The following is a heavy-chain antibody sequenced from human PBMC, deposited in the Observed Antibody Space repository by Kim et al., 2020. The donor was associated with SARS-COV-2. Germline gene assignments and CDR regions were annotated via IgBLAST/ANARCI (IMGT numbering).Heavy chain of an antibody. CDR3: ARGYSSSWYLSSPYFDY. V-gene: IGHV3-64*02. CDR2: ISSNGGST. J-gene: IGHJ4*02. CDR1: GFTFSSYA. Sequence: GGSLRLSCAASGFTFSSYAMHWVCQAPGKGLEYVLAISSNGGSTYYADSVKGRFTISRDNSKNTLYLQMGGLRAEDMAVYYCARGYSSSWYLSSPYFDYWGQGTLVTVSS. D-gene: IGHD6-13*01.